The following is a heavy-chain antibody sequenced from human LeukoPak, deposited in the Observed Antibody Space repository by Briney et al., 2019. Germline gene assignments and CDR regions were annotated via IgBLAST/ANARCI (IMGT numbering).Heavy chain of an antibody. CDR3: ARGKHIVVVTAIRRRAAFDI. CDR2: ISYDGSNK. D-gene: IGHD2-21*02. V-gene: IGHV3-30-3*01. J-gene: IGHJ3*02. Sequence: GRSLRLSCAASGFTFSSYAMHWGRQAPGKGLEWVAVISYDGSNKYYAESVKGRFTISRDNSKNTLYLQMNSLRAEDTAVYYCARGKHIVVVTAIRRRAAFDIWGQGTMVTVSS. CDR1: GFTFSSYA.